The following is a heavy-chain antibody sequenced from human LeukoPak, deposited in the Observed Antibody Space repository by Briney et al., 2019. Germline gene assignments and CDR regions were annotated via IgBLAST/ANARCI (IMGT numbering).Heavy chain of an antibody. CDR2: IWYDGSNK. D-gene: IGHD5-24*01. Sequence: GGSLRLSCAASGFTFSSYGMHWVRQAPGKGLEWVAVIWYDGSNKYYADSVKGRFTISRDNSKNTLYLQMNSLRAEDTAVYYCARDPLEMATMGDLDYWGQGTLVTVSA. V-gene: IGHV3-33*01. CDR1: GFTFSSYG. J-gene: IGHJ4*02. CDR3: ARDPLEMATMGDLDY.